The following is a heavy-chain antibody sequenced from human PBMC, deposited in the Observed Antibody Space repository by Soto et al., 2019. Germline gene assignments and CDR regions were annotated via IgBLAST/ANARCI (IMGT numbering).Heavy chain of an antibody. Sequence: PSETLSLTCAVYGGSFSGYYWSWIRQPPGKGPEWIGEINHSGSTNYNPSLKSRVTISVDTSKNQFSLKLSSVTAADTAVYYCARGAFGELFAEGREYGMDVWGQGTTVT. V-gene: IGHV4-34*01. CDR1: GGSFSGYY. J-gene: IGHJ6*02. D-gene: IGHD3-10*01. CDR3: ARGAFGELFAEGREYGMDV. CDR2: INHSGST.